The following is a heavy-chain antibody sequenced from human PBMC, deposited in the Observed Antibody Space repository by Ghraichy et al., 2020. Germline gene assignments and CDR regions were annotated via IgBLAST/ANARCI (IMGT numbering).Heavy chain of an antibody. CDR1: GGTFSRYA. V-gene: IGHV1-69*13. Sequence: SVKVPCKASGGTFSRYAINWVRQAPGQGLEWMGGIIPIFGTANYAQKFQGRVTITADESTSTAYMELSSLRSEDTAVYYCARTHHPLMVGYCSGGSCSTGHDAFDIWGQGTMVTVSS. CDR3: ARTHHPLMVGYCSGGSCSTGHDAFDI. D-gene: IGHD2-15*01. J-gene: IGHJ3*02. CDR2: IIPIFGTA.